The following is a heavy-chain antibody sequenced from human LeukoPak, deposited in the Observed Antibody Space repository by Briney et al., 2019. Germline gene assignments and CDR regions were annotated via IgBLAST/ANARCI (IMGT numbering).Heavy chain of an antibody. Sequence: SVKVSCKASGFTFTSSAMQWVRQARGQRLEWIGWIVVGSGNTNYAQKFQERVTITRDMSTSTAYMELSSLRSEDTAVYYCAAAYDSSGYYYLSDYWGQGTLVTVSS. V-gene: IGHV1-58*02. D-gene: IGHD3-22*01. CDR2: IVVGSGNT. CDR3: AAAYDSSGYYYLSDY. CDR1: GFTFTSSA. J-gene: IGHJ4*02.